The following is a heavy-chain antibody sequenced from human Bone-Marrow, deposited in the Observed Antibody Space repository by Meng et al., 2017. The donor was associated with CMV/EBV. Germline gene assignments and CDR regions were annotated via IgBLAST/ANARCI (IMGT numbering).Heavy chain of an antibody. J-gene: IGHJ4*02. CDR3: AKDRGSYLDY. Sequence: GESLKISCAASGFTFSSYGMHWVRQAPGKGLEWVAFIRYDGSNKYYADSVKGRFTISRDNSKNTLYLQMNSLRAEDTAVYYCAKDRGSYLDYWGQGTLVTVYS. V-gene: IGHV3-30*02. CDR1: GFTFSSYG. CDR2: IRYDGSNK. D-gene: IGHD1-26*01.